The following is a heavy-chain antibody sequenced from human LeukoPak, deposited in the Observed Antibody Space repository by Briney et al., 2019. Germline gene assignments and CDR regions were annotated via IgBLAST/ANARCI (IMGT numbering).Heavy chain of an antibody. CDR2: ISYDGSNK. Sequence: GGSLRLSCAASGFTFSSYAMHWVRQAPGKELEWVAVISYDGSNKYYADSVKGRFTISRDNSKNTLYLQMNSLRAEDTAVYYCARGQKYGDPPDYWGQGTLVTVS. D-gene: IGHD4-17*01. J-gene: IGHJ4*02. CDR1: GFTFSSYA. V-gene: IGHV3-30-3*01. CDR3: ARGQKYGDPPDY.